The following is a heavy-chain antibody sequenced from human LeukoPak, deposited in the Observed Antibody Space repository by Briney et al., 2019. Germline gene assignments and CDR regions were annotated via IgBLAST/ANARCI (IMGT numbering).Heavy chain of an antibody. CDR1: GYTFTSYG. V-gene: IGHV1-18*01. D-gene: IGHD2-15*01. CDR3: ARLGYCSGGSCYNPNYYYYYGMDV. CDR2: SSAYNGNT. Sequence: ASVKVSCKASGYTFTSYGISWVRRAPGQGLEWMGWSSAYNGNTNYAQKLQGRVTMTTDTSTSTAYMELRSLRSDDTAVYYCARLGYCSGGSCYNPNYYYYYGMDVWGQGTTVTVSS. J-gene: IGHJ6*02.